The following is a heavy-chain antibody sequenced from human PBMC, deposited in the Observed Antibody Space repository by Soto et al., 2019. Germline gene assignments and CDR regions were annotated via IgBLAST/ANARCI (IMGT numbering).Heavy chain of an antibody. V-gene: IGHV2-5*02. CDR1: GFSLTTSGVG. CDR2: IYWDDDK. D-gene: IGHD3-3*01. CDR3: AHRVLRTVFGLVTTTAIYFDF. Sequence: QITLNESGPTQVKPRQTLTLTCTFSGFSLTTSGVGVGWIRQSPGKAPEWLPLIYWDDDKRYSPSLKSRLTITNDTSKNQVVLTMADLDPADTATYYCAHRVLRTVFGLVTTTAIYFDFWGQGTPVAVSS. J-gene: IGHJ4*02.